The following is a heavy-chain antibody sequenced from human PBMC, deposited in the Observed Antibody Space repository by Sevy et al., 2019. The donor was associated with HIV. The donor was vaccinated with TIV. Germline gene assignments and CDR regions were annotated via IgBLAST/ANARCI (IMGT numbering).Heavy chain of an antibody. CDR3: GRDDVYYYFHY. Sequence: GGSLRLSCAASGFTFSKYWMGWVRQAPGKGLEWVANIKQDAGQKYQVDSVKGRFTISRDNAKKSLYLQMNSLRAEDTAVYFCGRDDVYYYFHYWGQGTLVTVSS. D-gene: IGHD2-8*01. CDR2: IKQDAGQK. V-gene: IGHV3-7*01. J-gene: IGHJ4*02. CDR1: GFTFSKYW.